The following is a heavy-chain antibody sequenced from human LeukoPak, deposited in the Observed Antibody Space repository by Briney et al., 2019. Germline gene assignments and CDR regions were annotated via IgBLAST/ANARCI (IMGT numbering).Heavy chain of an antibody. CDR1: GFTFSSYS. D-gene: IGHD5-24*01. CDR3: AAEMATLNGNDASDI. Sequence: PGGSLRLSCAASGFTFSSYSMNWVRQAPGKGLEWVSSISSSSSYIYYADSVKGRFTISRDNAKNSLYLQMNSLRAEDTAVYYCAAEMATLNGNDASDIWGQGTMVTVSS. J-gene: IGHJ3*02. V-gene: IGHV3-21*01. CDR2: ISSSSSYI.